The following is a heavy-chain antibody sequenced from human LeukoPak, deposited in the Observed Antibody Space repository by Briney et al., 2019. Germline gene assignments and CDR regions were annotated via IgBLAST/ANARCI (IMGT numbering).Heavy chain of an antibody. CDR3: ARGLRDGYTLGYFLDV. Sequence: SETLSLTCTVSGGSFSIYYWSWIRQPAGKGLEWIGRIYTSGSTNYNPSLKSRVTISVDTSKNQFSLKLSSVTAADTAVYYCARGLRDGYTLGYFLDVWGKGTTVTVSS. J-gene: IGHJ6*03. D-gene: IGHD5-24*01. CDR2: IYTSGST. V-gene: IGHV4-4*07. CDR1: GGSFSIYY.